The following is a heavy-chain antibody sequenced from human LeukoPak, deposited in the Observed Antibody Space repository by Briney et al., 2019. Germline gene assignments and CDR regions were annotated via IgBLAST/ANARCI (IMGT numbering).Heavy chain of an antibody. CDR2: INSDGSTT. D-gene: IGHD5-18*01. V-gene: IGHV3-74*01. J-gene: IGHJ4*02. CDR1: GFTFSSYW. CDR3: ARGYSSGYRIDY. Sequence: GGSLRLSCAASGFTFSSYWMHWVRQAPGKGLVWVSRINSDGSTTNYADSVKGRFTISRDNAKKTLYLQMNSLRAEDTPIYYCARGYSSGYRIDYWGQGTLVTVSS.